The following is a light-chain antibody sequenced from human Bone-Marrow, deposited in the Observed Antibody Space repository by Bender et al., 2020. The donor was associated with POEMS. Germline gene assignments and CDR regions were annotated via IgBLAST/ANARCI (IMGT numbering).Light chain of an antibody. V-gene: IGLV2-14*01. Sequence: QSALTQPASVSGSPGQSITISCTGTYSDVGGYNYVSWYQQCPGKTPKLLIYDVKYRPSGVSNRFSGSKSGNTASLTISSRQAEEDADYYCSSYTTSNTLVVFGGGTKLTVL. CDR3: SSYTTSNTLVV. J-gene: IGLJ2*01. CDR1: YSDVGGYNY. CDR2: DVK.